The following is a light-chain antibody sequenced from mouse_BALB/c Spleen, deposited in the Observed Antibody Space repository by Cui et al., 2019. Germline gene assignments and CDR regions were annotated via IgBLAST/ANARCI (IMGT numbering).Light chain of an antibody. J-gene: IGKJ2*01. CDR2: SAS. CDR1: QNVGTA. V-gene: IGKV6-13*01. CDR3: QQYSSYPYT. Sequence: DFTLTQFQTFMSTSLGDWVSITCKASQNVGTAVAWYQQQTGQSPQLLLYSASNRYTGVPDRFTGSGSGTDFTLPISNMQSEELAANYCQQYSSYPYTFGGGTKLEIK.